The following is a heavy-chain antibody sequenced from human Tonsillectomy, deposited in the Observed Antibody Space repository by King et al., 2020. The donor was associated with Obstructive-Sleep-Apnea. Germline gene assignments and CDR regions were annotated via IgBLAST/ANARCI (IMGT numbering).Heavy chain of an antibody. CDR2: LYYSGNN. D-gene: IGHD5-12*01. CDR1: GGSINNFY. CDR3: ARHRGVEDYGGYGDYFDY. Sequence: VQLQESGPGLVKPSETLSLTCTVSGGSINNFYWSWIRQPPGKGLGGIGYLYYSGNNNLNPSLKSRVTISAETFKIQFSLRLSSWTAADTAVYYCARHRGVEDYGGYGDYFDYWGQGTLVTVSS. J-gene: IGHJ4*02. V-gene: IGHV4-59*08.